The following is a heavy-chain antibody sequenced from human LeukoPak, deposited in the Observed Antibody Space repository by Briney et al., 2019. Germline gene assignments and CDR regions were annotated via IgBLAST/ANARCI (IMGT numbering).Heavy chain of an antibody. Sequence: GGSLSLSCAASGFTFSNSAMSWVRQAPGKGLEWVSTIGVGGSSTYYADSVKGRFTISRDNSKNTLYLQMNSLRAEDTAVYYCAKDGGGYYDSRGYPLWGQGTLVTISS. J-gene: IGHJ1*01. CDR2: IGVGGSST. D-gene: IGHD3-22*01. CDR1: GFTFSNSA. V-gene: IGHV3-23*01. CDR3: AKDGGGYYDSRGYPL.